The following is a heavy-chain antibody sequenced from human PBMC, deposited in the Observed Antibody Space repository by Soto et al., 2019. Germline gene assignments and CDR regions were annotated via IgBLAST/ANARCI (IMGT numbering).Heavy chain of an antibody. J-gene: IGHJ3*02. CDR2: IKSKTDGGTT. CDR1: GFTFSNAW. V-gene: IGHV3-15*01. Sequence: GGSLRLSCAASGFTFSNAWMSWVRQAPGKGLEWVGHIKSKTDGGTTDYAAPVKGRFTISRDDSKNTLYLQMNSLKTEDTAVYYCTTRAGSVAAFDIWGQGTMVTVSS. CDR3: TTRAGSVAAFDI. D-gene: IGHD6-19*01.